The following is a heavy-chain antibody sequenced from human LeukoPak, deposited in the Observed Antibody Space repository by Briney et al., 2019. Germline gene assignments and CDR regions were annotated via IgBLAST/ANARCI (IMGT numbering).Heavy chain of an antibody. CDR1: GFTFSSYA. V-gene: IGHV3-23*01. J-gene: IGHJ5*02. Sequence: GGSLRLSCAASGFTFSSYAMSWVRQAPGKGLEWVSAISGSGGSTYYADSVKGRFTISRDNSKNTLYLQMNSLRAEDTAVYYCARGIAARQDNWFDPWGQGTLVTVSS. CDR2: ISGSGGST. CDR3: ARGIAARQDNWFDP. D-gene: IGHD6-6*01.